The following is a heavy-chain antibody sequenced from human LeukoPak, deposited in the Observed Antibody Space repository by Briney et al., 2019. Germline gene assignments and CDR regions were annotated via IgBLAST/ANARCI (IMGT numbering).Heavy chain of an antibody. CDR3: TRINYG. CDR1: GFTFSSYW. V-gene: IGHV3-74*01. D-gene: IGHD3-16*01. CDR2: INSDGSTT. Sequence: PGGSLRLSCAASGFTFSSYWMHWLRQAPGKGLMWVSRINSDGSTTSYADSVKGRFTISRDNAKITLYLQMNSLRVEDTAVYYCTRINYGWGQGTLVTVSS. J-gene: IGHJ4*02.